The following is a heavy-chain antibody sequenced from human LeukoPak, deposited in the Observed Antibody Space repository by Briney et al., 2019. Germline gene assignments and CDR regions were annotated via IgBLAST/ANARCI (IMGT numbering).Heavy chain of an antibody. D-gene: IGHD2-8*01. CDR1: GYTFTGYY. J-gene: IGHJ5*02. Sequence: ASVKVSCKASGYTFTGYYMHWVRQAPGQGLEWMGRINPNSGGTNYAQKFQGRVTMTRDTSISTAYMELSRLRSDGTAVYYCASGCTNGVCWGIDPWGQGTLVTVSS. CDR3: ASGCTNGVCWGIDP. V-gene: IGHV1-2*06. CDR2: INPNSGGT.